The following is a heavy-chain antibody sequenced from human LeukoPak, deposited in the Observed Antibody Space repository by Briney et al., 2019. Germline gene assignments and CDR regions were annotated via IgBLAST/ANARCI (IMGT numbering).Heavy chain of an antibody. V-gene: IGHV3-30*02. CDR2: IRYDGSNK. CDR1: GFTFSSYG. CDR3: ARDDYNGNVDAFHI. Sequence: GGSLRLSCAASGFTFSSYGMHWVRQAPGKGLEWVAFIRYDGSNKYYADSVKGRFTISRDNSKNTLYLQMNSLRAEDTAVYYCARDDYNGNVDAFHIWGQGAMVTVSS. J-gene: IGHJ3*02. D-gene: IGHD1-14*01.